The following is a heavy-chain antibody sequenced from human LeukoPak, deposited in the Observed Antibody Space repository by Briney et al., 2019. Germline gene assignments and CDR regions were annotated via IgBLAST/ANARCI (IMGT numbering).Heavy chain of an antibody. V-gene: IGHV1-46*01. Sequence: GASVKVSCKASGYTFTTYYVHWVRQAPGQGLEWMGIINPSGGSATYAQKFRGRVTMTRDTSISTAYMELSRLRSDDTAVYYCARGDSGYDDDYWGQGTLVTVSS. CDR1: GYTFTTYY. D-gene: IGHD5-12*01. CDR3: ARGDSGYDDDY. J-gene: IGHJ4*02. CDR2: INPSGGSA.